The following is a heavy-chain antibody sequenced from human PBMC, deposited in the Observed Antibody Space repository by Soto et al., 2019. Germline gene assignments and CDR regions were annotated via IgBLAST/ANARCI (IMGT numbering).Heavy chain of an antibody. V-gene: IGHV3-23*01. J-gene: IGHJ4*02. CDR2: ISASDGST. CDR3: AKKCHCGSGTYLYYFDY. CDR1: GFTFSSYG. D-gene: IGHD3-10*01. Sequence: GGSLRLSCAASGFTFSSYGMHWVRQAPGEGLEWVSTISASDGSTYYADSVKGRFTISRDNSKNTVYLQMNTLRAEDTALYYCAKKCHCGSGTYLYYFDYWGQGIQVTVSS.